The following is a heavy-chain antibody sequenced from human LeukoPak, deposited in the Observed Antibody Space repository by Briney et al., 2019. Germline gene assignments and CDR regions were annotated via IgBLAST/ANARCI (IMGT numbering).Heavy chain of an antibody. Sequence: GSLKISCKGSRYSFTSYWIAWVRQMPGKGLECMGIIYPADSDARYSPSFQGQVTISVDKSITTAYLQWSSLKASDTAMYLCARQSPFSSVLDYWGQGTLVTVSS. CDR1: RYSFTSYW. D-gene: IGHD6-19*01. J-gene: IGHJ4*02. CDR2: IYPADSDA. V-gene: IGHV5-51*01. CDR3: ARQSPFSSVLDY.